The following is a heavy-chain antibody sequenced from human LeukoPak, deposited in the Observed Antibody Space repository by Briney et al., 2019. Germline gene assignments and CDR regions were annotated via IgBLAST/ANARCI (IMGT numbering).Heavy chain of an antibody. J-gene: IGHJ4*02. CDR3: AREGYCSGATCYSFDY. CDR1: GYTFTSYG. V-gene: IGHV1-46*01. D-gene: IGHD2-15*01. Sequence: ASVKVSCKASGYTFTSYGISWVRQAPGQGLEWMGIINPSGDNTSYAQKFQGRVTMTRDMSTSTVYMELSSLRSEDTAVYFCAREGYCSGATCYSFDYWGQGTLVTVSS. CDR2: INPSGDNT.